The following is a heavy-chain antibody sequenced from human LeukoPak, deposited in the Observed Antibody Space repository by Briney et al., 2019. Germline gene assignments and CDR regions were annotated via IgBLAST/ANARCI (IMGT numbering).Heavy chain of an antibody. V-gene: IGHV4-34*01. D-gene: IGHD2-15*01. CDR1: GGSFSGYY. CDR3: ARGRGRSGGSCYFNY. J-gene: IGHJ4*02. CDR2: INHSGST. Sequence: KPSETLSLTCAVYGGSFSGYYWSWIRQPPGKGLEWIGEINHSGSTNYNPSLKSRVTISVDTSKNQFSLKPSSVTAADTAVYYCARGRGRSGGSCYFNYWGQGTLVTVSS.